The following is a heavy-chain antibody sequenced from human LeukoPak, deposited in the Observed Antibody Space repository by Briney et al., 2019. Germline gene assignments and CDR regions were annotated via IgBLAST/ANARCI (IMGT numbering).Heavy chain of an antibody. CDR3: AREWRGGIAAAGTRIEGDY. Sequence: GGSLRLSCAVSGFSVSGYWMTCVRQAPGKRLEWVANIKQDGSEKNYVASVKGRFTISRDNAENSLFLQMNSLRVEDTAVYYCAREWRGGIAAAGTRIEGDYWGQGTLVAVSS. CDR1: GFSVSGYW. D-gene: IGHD6-13*01. CDR2: IKQDGSEK. V-gene: IGHV3-7*01. J-gene: IGHJ4*02.